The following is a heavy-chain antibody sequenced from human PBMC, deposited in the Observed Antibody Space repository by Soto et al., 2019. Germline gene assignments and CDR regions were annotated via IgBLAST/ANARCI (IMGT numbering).Heavy chain of an antibody. J-gene: IGHJ4*02. V-gene: IGHV3-23*01. D-gene: IGHD6-13*01. Sequence: GGSLRLSCAASGFTFSSYGLSWVRQAPGRGLEWVSSISGSGGSTYYADSVRGRFTIFRDNSKNTLSLQMNSLRAEDTAVYYCARDRPYGYSSSWYYFDYWGQGTLVTVSS. CDR3: ARDRPYGYSSSWYYFDY. CDR1: GFTFSSYG. CDR2: ISGSGGST.